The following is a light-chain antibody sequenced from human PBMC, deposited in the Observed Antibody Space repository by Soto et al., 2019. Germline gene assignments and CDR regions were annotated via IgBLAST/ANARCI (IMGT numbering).Light chain of an antibody. Sequence: TKVPCIWPLHPPQRATLSCRASQSVSNDFLAWYQQKPGQAPRLLIYGAASRATGVPDRFSGSGSGTDVSLTISRRQQPDDAKNYCCQYCSGSAQTFGQGTKVDIK. J-gene: IGKJ1*01. CDR1: QSVSNDF. CDR2: GAA. V-gene: IGKV3-20*01. CDR3: CQYCSGSAQT.